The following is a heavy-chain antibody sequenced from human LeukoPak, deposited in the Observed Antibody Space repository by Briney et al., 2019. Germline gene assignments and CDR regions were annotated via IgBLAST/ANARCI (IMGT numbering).Heavy chain of an antibody. D-gene: IGHD3-10*01. Sequence: GASVNVSCKASGGTFSSYAISWVRQAPGQGLEWMGGIIPIFGTANYAQKFQGRVTITADESTSTAYMELSSLRSEDTAVYYCATPCITMVRGVICYWGQGTLVTVFS. CDR2: IIPIFGTA. V-gene: IGHV1-69*13. J-gene: IGHJ4*02. CDR3: ATPCITMVRGVICY. CDR1: GGTFSSYA.